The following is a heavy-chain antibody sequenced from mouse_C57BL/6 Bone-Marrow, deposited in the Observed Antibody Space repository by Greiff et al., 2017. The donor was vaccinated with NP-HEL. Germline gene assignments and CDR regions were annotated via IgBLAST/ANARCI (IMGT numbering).Heavy chain of an antibody. CDR2: IWRGGST. CDR1: GFSLTSYG. Sequence: VQLQQSGPGLVQPSQSLSITCTVSGFSLTSYGVHWVRQSPGKGLEWLGVIWRGGSTDYNAAFMSRLSITKDNSKSQVFFKMNSLQADDTAIYYCAKNGLLRDWYFDVWGTGTTVTVSS. D-gene: IGHD1-1*01. CDR3: AKNGLLRDWYFDV. V-gene: IGHV2-5*01. J-gene: IGHJ1*03.